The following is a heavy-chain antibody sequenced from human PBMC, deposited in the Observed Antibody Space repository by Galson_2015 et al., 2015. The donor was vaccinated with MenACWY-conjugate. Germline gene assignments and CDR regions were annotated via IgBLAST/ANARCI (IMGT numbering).Heavy chain of an antibody. D-gene: IGHD3-10*01. J-gene: IGHJ6*02. Sequence: SLRLSCAASGFTFSSYGMHWVRQAPGKGLEYVSAISSNGGSTYYANSVKGRFTISRDNSKNTLYLQMGSLRAEDMAVYYCARVETRYYYGSGSNQNYGMDVWGQGTTVTVSS. CDR2: ISSNGGST. CDR3: ARVETRYYYGSGSNQNYGMDV. CDR1: GFTFSSYG. V-gene: IGHV3-64*01.